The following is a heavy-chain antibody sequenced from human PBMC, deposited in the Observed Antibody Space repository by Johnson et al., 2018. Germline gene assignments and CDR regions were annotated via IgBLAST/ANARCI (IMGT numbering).Heavy chain of an antibody. D-gene: IGHD3-16*01. Sequence: VQLVESGGGVVQPGRSLRLSCAASGFTFRSYAMNWVRQAPGKGLEWVAVISSDGSNKYYGDSVKGRLTISRDNSKNTLYLQMNSLRAEDTAVYYCARSRSDSYVIDIWGQGTMVTVSP. V-gene: IGHV3-30-3*01. J-gene: IGHJ3*02. CDR3: ARSRSDSYVIDI. CDR1: GFTFRSYA. CDR2: ISSDGSNK.